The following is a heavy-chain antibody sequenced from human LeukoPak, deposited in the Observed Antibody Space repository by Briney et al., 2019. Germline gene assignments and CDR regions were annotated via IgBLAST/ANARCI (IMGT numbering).Heavy chain of an antibody. V-gene: IGHV4-59*01. D-gene: IGHD2-2*02. CDR3: ARNIVVVPAAIRNWYFDL. J-gene: IGHJ2*01. Sequence: SETLSLTCTVSGGSISSYYWSWIRQPPGKGLEWIGYIYYSGSTNYNPSLKSRVTISVDTSKNQFSLKLSSVTAADTAVYYCARNIVVVPAAIRNWYFDLWGRGTLVTVSS. CDR1: GGSISSYY. CDR2: IYYSGST.